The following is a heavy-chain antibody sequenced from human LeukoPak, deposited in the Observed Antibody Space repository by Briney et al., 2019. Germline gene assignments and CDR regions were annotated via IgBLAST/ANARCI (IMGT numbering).Heavy chain of an antibody. CDR3: ARWRGLLWFGTDDAFDI. J-gene: IGHJ3*02. Sequence: PGGSLRLSCAASGFTFSSYSMNWVRQAPGKGLEWVSYISSSSSTIYYADSVKGRFTISRDNAKNSLYLQMNSLRAEDTAVYYCARWRGLLWFGTDDAFDIWGQGTMVTVSS. V-gene: IGHV3-48*04. D-gene: IGHD3-10*01. CDR2: ISSSSSTI. CDR1: GFTFSSYS.